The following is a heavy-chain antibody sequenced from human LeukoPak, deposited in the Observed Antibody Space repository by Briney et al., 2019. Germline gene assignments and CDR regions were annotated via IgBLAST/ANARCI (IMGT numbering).Heavy chain of an antibody. CDR3: ARIRTYGSGSYYSYYFDY. CDR2: INPNSGGT. CDR1: GYTFTGYY. Sequence: ASVKVSCKASGYTFTGYYMHWVRQAPGQGLEWMGWINPNSGGTNYAQKFQGRVTMTRDTSISTAYMELSRLRSDDTAVYYCARIRTYGSGSYYSYYFDYWGQGTLVTVSS. D-gene: IGHD3-10*01. V-gene: IGHV1-2*02. J-gene: IGHJ4*02.